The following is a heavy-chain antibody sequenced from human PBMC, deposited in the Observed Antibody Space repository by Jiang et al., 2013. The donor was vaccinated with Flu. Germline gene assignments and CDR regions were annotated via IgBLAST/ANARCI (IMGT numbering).Heavy chain of an antibody. J-gene: IGHJ3*02. Sequence: GSGLVKPSETLSLTCTVSGGSISSYYWSWIRQPPGKGLEWIGYIYYSGSTNYNPSLKSRVTISVDTSKNQFSLKLSSVTAADTAVYYCARDGRWPYGAFDIWGQGTMVTVSS. D-gene: IGHD5-24*01. CDR3: ARDGRWPYGAFDI. CDR2: IYYSGST. V-gene: IGHV4-59*01. CDR1: GGSISSYY.